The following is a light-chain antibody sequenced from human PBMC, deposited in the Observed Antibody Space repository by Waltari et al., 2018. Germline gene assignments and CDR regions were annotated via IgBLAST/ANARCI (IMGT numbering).Light chain of an antibody. J-gene: IGLJ2*01. Sequence: SYELTQPPSVSVSPGQTASITCSGDKLGDKYACWYQQKPGQSPVLVIYQDSKRPPGIPERVSCSNSENTATLTISGTQAIDEADYYCQACASNTVVFDGGTKLTVL. CDR1: KLGDKY. CDR3: QACASNTVV. CDR2: QDS. V-gene: IGLV3-1*01.